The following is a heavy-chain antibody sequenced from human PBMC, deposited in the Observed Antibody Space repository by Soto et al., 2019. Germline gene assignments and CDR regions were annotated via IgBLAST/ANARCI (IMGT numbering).Heavy chain of an antibody. CDR3: ARGIKIFGVVTPPP. CDR1: GGTCGGYY. D-gene: IGHD3-3*01. CDR2: INHSGST. V-gene: IGHV4-34*01. J-gene: IGHJ4*02. Sequence: FETQPITYDVYGGTCGGYYWSCIRQPPGKGLEWIGEINHSGSTNYNPSLKSRVTISVDTSKNQFSLKLSSVTAADTAVYYCARGIKIFGVVTPPPWGQGILVTVSS.